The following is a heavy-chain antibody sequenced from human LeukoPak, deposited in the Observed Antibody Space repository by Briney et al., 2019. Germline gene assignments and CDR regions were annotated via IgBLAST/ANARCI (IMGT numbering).Heavy chain of an antibody. V-gene: IGHV1-2*02. CDR1: GDTLTGYY. D-gene: IGHD3-10*01. J-gene: IGHJ3*02. CDR3: AGYTVVRGLTLSAFDI. Sequence: ASVKVSCKASGDTLTGYYIHWARQAPRQGLEWMGCFDPNTGATHYAQKFQGRVTMTRDTSIDTDFLELRSLISDDTALYYCAGYTVVRGLTLSAFDIWGQGTMVTVSS. CDR2: FDPNTGAT.